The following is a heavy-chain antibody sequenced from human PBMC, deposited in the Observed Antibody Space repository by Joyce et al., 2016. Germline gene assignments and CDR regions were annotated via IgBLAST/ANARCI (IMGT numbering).Heavy chain of an antibody. CDR1: GGSITGYY. CDR3: ARGFGVVINFDY. Sequence: QVQLQESGPGLVKPSETLSLTCTVPGGSITGYYWSWIRQSPGKGLEWLGYIHYSGNTKYNPSRKSRVTISVETSKNQLSLNLGSVSAADTAVYFCARGFGVVINFDYWGQGILVTVSS. D-gene: IGHD3-3*01. CDR2: IHYSGNT. J-gene: IGHJ4*02. V-gene: IGHV4-59*01.